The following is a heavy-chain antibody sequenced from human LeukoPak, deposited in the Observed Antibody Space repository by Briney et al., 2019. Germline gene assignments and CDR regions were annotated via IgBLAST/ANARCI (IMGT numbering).Heavy chain of an antibody. D-gene: IGHD1-26*01. CDR2: IYYSGST. Sequence: SETLSLTCTVSGGSISSYYWSWIRQPPGKGLEWIGYIYYSGSTNYNPSLKSRVTISVDTSKNQFSLKLSSVTAADTAVYYCARVSSGSYYDFFDYWGQGALVTVSS. CDR1: GGSISSYY. V-gene: IGHV4-59*01. CDR3: ARVSSGSYYDFFDY. J-gene: IGHJ4*02.